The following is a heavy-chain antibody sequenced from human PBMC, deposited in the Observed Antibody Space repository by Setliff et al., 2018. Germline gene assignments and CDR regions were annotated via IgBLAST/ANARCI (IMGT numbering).Heavy chain of an antibody. CDR2: ISASSANI. J-gene: IGHJ1*01. V-gene: IGHV3-48*01. CDR1: GFTFSRYA. CDR3: ARASLGKFGSAVEYFHH. D-gene: IGHD2-15*01. Sequence: PGGSLRLSCAASGFTFSRYAMNWVRQTPGKGLEWVSYISASSANIQDADSVRGRFTVSRDNARNSLYLQMNSLRGDDAAVYYCARASLGKFGSAVEYFHHWGQGTLVTVSS.